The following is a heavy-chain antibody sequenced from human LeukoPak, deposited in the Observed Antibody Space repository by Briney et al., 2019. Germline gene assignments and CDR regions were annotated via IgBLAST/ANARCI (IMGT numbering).Heavy chain of an antibody. CDR3: ARDRVTYYGSGTHYYYYYGMDV. V-gene: IGHV4-31*03. CDR1: GGSISSGGYY. Sequence: PSETLSLTCTVSGGSISSGGYYWSWIRQHPGKGLEWIGYIYYSGSTYYNPSLKSRVTISVDASKNQFSLKLSSVTAADTAVYYCARDRVTYYGSGTHYYYYYGMDVWGQGTTVTVSS. CDR2: IYYSGST. J-gene: IGHJ6*02. D-gene: IGHD3-10*01.